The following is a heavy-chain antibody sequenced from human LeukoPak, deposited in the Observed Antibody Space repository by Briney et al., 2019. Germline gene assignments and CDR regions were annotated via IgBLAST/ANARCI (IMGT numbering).Heavy chain of an antibody. V-gene: IGHV6-1*01. CDR2: TYYRSKWYN. D-gene: IGHD6-13*01. CDR1: GDTVSSNSAA. J-gene: IGHJ3*02. CDR3: EKKYSSSWYDAFDI. Sequence: SQTLSLTCAISGDTVSSNSAAWNWIRQSPSRGLEWLGRTYYRSKWYNDYAVSVKSRITINPDTSKNHFSLQLNSVTPEDTAVYYCEKKYSSSWYDAFDIWGKGTMVTVFS.